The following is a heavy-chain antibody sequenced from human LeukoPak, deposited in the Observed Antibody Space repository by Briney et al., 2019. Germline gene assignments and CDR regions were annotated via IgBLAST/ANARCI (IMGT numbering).Heavy chain of an antibody. D-gene: IGHD3-22*01. CDR1: GFTFSSDA. Sequence: GGSLRLSCAASGFTFSSDAMSWVRQAPGKGLEWVSAISGSGGSTYYADSVKGRFTISRDNSKNTLYLQMNSLRAEDTAVYYCAKGPFFYYDASGYNYFDFWGQGTLVTVSS. J-gene: IGHJ4*02. CDR2: ISGSGGST. CDR3: AKGPFFYYDASGYNYFDF. V-gene: IGHV3-23*01.